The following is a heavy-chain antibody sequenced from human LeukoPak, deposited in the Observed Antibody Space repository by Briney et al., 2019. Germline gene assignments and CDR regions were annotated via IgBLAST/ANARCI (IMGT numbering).Heavy chain of an antibody. V-gene: IGHV3-9*01. Sequence: PGRSLRLSCAASGFTFDDYAMHWVRQAPGKDLEWVSNISWNSGTIGYADSVKGRFTISRDNVKNALYLQMDSLRAEDTALYYCAKDSDTSGWHHFDYWGQGTLVTVSS. CDR2: ISWNSGTI. J-gene: IGHJ4*02. CDR1: GFTFDDYA. D-gene: IGHD6-19*01. CDR3: AKDSDTSGWHHFDY.